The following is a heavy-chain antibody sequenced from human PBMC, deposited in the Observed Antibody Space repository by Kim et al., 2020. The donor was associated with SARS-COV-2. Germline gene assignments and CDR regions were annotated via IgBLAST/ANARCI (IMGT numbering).Heavy chain of an antibody. V-gene: IGHV3-48*02. CDR3: ARDGENGWPWFGELSRLERLYYYYGMDV. CDR1: GFTFSSYS. J-gene: IGHJ6*02. D-gene: IGHD3-10*01. CDR2: ISSSSSTI. Sequence: GGSLRLSCAASGFTFSSYSMNWVRQAPGKGLEWVSYISSSSSTIYYADSVKGRFTISRDNAKNSLYLQMNSLRDEDTAVYYCARDGENGWPWFGELSRLERLYYYYGMDVWGQGTTVTVSS.